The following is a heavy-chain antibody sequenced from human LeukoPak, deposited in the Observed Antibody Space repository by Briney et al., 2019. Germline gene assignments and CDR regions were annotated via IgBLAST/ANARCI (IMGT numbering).Heavy chain of an antibody. V-gene: IGHV4-4*07. CDR3: ARTYYDFWSGTLGWFDP. D-gene: IGHD3-3*01. Sequence: PSETLSLTCTVSGGSISSYCWSWIRQPAGKGLEWIGRIYTSGSTNYNPSLKSRVTMSVDTSKNQFSLKLSSVTAADTAVYYCARTYYDFWSGTLGWFDPWGQGTLVTVSS. J-gene: IGHJ5*02. CDR2: IYTSGST. CDR1: GGSISSYC.